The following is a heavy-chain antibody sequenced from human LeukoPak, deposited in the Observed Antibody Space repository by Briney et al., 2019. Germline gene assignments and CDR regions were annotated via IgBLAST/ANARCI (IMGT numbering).Heavy chain of an antibody. V-gene: IGHV3-30*01. J-gene: IGHJ4*02. D-gene: IGHD6-13*01. Sequence: GGSLRPSCAASGFTFSSYAMHWVRQAPGKGLEWVAVISYDGSNKYYADSVKGRFTISRDNSKNTLYLQMNSLRAEDTAVYYCARDNRLAAAGNFDYWGQGTLVTVSS. CDR2: ISYDGSNK. CDR1: GFTFSSYA. CDR3: ARDNRLAAAGNFDY.